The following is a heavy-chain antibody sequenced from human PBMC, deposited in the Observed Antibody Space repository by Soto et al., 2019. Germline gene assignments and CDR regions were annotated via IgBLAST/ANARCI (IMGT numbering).Heavy chain of an antibody. Sequence: SETLSLTCSVSGDSVGSGDYYWSWIRQPPGKGLEWIGHVYFSGSTNYIPSLKSRLTMSVDTAKNQFSLKLNSVTAADTAVYYCARIPVDTYMIYWSDPWGQGTQVTVSS. D-gene: IGHD3-16*01. CDR2: VYFSGST. J-gene: IGHJ5*02. CDR3: ARIPVDTYMIYWSDP. V-gene: IGHV4-61*08. CDR1: GDSVGSGDYY.